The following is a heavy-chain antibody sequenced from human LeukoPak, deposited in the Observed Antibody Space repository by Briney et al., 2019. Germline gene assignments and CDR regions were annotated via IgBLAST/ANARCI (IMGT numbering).Heavy chain of an antibody. Sequence: ASVKVSCKASGYTFTSYGTSWVRQAPGQGLEWMGWISAYNGNTNYAQKLQGRVTMTTDTSTSTAYMELRSLRSDDTAVYYCARDAGLYSSSWSDYWGQGTLVTVSS. D-gene: IGHD6-13*01. J-gene: IGHJ4*02. V-gene: IGHV1-18*01. CDR2: ISAYNGNT. CDR1: GYTFTSYG. CDR3: ARDAGLYSSSWSDY.